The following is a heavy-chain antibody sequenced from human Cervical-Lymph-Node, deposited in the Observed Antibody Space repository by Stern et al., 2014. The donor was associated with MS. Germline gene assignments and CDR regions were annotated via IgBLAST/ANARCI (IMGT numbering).Heavy chain of an antibody. CDR3: ARGYSTTYLDY. J-gene: IGHJ4*02. CDR1: GYTFTNYA. V-gene: IGHV1-3*01. Sequence: QLVQSGAEVKKPGASVKVSCKASGYTFTNYALHWVRQAPGQRPEWMGWIHPGNGDAKYSQNFQDRVTITRDTSANTVYMELRSLRVEDKAMYYCARGYSTTYLDYWGQGTLVTVSS. CDR2: IHPGNGDA. D-gene: IGHD6-13*01.